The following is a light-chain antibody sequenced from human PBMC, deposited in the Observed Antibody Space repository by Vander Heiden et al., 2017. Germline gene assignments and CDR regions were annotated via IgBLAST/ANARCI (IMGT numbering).Light chain of an antibody. V-gene: IGLV3-21*03. CDR2: DDR. J-gene: IGLJ1*01. CDR1: NIGSKS. CDR3: QVWDSSSDHYV. Sequence: SYLLTQPPSVSVAPGNPARITCGGNNIGSKSVHWYQQKPVQAPLLVVYDDRDRTSGITERFSGSNSGNTATLTISRVEAGDEADYYCQVWDSSSDHYVFGTGTKVTVL.